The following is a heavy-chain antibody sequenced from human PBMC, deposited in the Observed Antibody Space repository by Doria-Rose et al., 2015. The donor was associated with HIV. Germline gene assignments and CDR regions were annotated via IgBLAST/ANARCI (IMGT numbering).Heavy chain of an antibody. J-gene: IGHJ4*02. D-gene: IGHD6-13*01. CDR1: GVSLSSPGMG. CDR3: ARIKSSRWYHKYYFDF. V-gene: IGHV2-26*01. CDR2: IFSDDER. Sequence: QVQLVQSGPVLVKPTETLTLTCTASGVSLSSPGMGVSWIRQPPGKALEWLANIFSDDERSYKTSLKSRLTISRSTSKSQVVLTMTDMDPVDTATYYCARIKSSRWYHKYYFDFWGQGTLVIVSA.